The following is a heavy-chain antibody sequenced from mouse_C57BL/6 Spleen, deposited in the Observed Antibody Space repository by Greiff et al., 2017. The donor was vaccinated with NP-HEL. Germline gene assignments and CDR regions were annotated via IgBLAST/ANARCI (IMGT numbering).Heavy chain of an antibody. Sequence: EVQLQQSGPELVKPGASVKISCKASGYSFTGYYMHWVKPSSEKSLEWIGEINPSTGGTSYNQKFKGKATLTVDKSSSTAYMQLKSLTSEDSAVYYGARSGAYYGFAYWGQGALVTVSA. V-gene: IGHV1-43*01. J-gene: IGHJ3*01. CDR3: ARSGAYYGFAY. CDR2: INPSTGGT. D-gene: IGHD1-1*01. CDR1: GYSFTGYY.